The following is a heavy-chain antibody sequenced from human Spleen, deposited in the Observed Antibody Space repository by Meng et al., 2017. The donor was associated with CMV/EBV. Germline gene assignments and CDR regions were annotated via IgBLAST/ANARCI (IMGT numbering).Heavy chain of an antibody. CDR3: ARGWDYYYSDSSGYFDY. CDR2: IGTYNGNT. Sequence: ASVKVSCKASGYTFTSYGISWVRQAPGQGLEWMGWIGTYNGNTNYAQRLQGRVTMTTDTSTSTAYMELRSLRSDDTAVYYCARGWDYYYSDSSGYFDYWVQGTLVTVSS. CDR1: GYTFTSYG. V-gene: IGHV1-18*01. J-gene: IGHJ4*02. D-gene: IGHD3-22*01.